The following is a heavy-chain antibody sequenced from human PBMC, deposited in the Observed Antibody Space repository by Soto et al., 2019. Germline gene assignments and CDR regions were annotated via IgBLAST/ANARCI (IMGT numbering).Heavy chain of an antibody. Sequence: ASEALSLTCTVSGGSLCRSTYYLGWVRQPPGKRREWIGTIYSRGNTYSNPSLKSRVTIAVDTSNNQLSLKLRSVTAADTAVYYCARHDGFSSGWIFDYWGHGTLVTVSS. CDR2: IYSRGNT. CDR1: GGSLCRSTYY. V-gene: IGHV4-39*01. CDR3: ARHDGFSSGWIFDY. J-gene: IGHJ4*01. D-gene: IGHD6-19*01.